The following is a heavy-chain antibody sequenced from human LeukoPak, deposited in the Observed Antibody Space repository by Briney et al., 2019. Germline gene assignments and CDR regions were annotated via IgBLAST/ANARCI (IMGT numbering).Heavy chain of an antibody. CDR1: GFTFNTHW. Sequence: GGSLRLPCAASGFTFNTHWMHWVRQAPGQGLVWVSRTNTDGSDTTYADSVKGRFAISRDNAKNRVYPQMSSLRAEDTAVYYCARDRGHAYFFDYWGQGVLVTV. CDR2: TNTDGSDT. CDR3: ARDRGHAYFFDY. V-gene: IGHV3-74*03. D-gene: IGHD2-2*01. J-gene: IGHJ4*02.